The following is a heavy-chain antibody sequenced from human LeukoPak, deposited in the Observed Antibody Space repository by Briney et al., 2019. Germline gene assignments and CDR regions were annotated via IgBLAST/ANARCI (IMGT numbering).Heavy chain of an antibody. CDR1: GGSISSYY. CDR2: IYTSGST. V-gene: IGHV4-4*07. Sequence: PSETLSLTCTVSGGSISSYYWSWIRQPAGKGLEWIGRIYTSGSTNYNPSLKSRVTMSVETSKNQFSLNLNSGTAADPAVYYCAREGYYYDSSGYYGYYYYMDVWGKGTTVTVSS. J-gene: IGHJ6*03. D-gene: IGHD3-22*01. CDR3: AREGYYYDSSGYYGYYYYMDV.